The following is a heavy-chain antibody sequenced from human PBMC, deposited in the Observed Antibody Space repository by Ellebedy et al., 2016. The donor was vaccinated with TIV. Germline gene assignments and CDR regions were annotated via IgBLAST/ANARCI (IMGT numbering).Heavy chain of an antibody. V-gene: IGHV1-8*01. CDR1: GYTFTSYD. Sequence: ASVKVSCXTSGYTFTSYDVTWVRQATGQGLEWVGWMNPNSGNTGYAQKFQGRITMTRNTSISTAYMELGSLGSEDTAVYYCARVSRYSGGWYKWFDPWGQGTLVTVSS. D-gene: IGHD6-19*01. CDR3: ARVSRYSGGWYKWFDP. J-gene: IGHJ5*02. CDR2: MNPNSGNT.